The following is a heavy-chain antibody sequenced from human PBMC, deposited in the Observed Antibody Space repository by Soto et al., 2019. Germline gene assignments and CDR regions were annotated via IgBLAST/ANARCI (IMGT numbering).Heavy chain of an antibody. CDR3: ARGGGASSNYVNYYYGMDV. J-gene: IGHJ6*02. CDR1: GGSISSGGYY. Sequence: QVQLQESGPGLVKPSQTLSLTCTVSGGSISSGGYYWNWIRQHPGQGLEWNGYIYYSGSTYYNPALKGRVTIAVDTSKNQFSLKLSSVTAADTAVYYCARGGGASSNYVNYYYGMDVWGQGTTVTVSS. D-gene: IGHD4-4*01. CDR2: IYYSGST. V-gene: IGHV4-31*03.